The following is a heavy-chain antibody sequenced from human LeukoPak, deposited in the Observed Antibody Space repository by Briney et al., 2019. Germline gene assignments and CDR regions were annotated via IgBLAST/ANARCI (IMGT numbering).Heavy chain of an antibody. CDR2: ISSSGSTI. J-gene: IGHJ4*02. CDR1: GVTPSDYY. D-gene: IGHD4-17*01. V-gene: IGHV3-11*04. Sequence: VGSPRLSSAASGVTPSDYYMSWIRQAPPKGLEWVSYISSSGSTIYYADSVKGRFTISRDNAKNSLYLQMNSLRAEDTAVYYCARVGDYGDFDYWGQGTLVTVSS. CDR3: ARVGDYGDFDY.